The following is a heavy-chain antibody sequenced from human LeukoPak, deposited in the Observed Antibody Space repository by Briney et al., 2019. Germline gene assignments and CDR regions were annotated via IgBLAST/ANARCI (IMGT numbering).Heavy chain of an antibody. V-gene: IGHV3-23*01. CDR3: AKAPPSSWYSPSFDY. CDR2: ISGSGGST. CDR1: GFTFSSYA. Sequence: GGSLRLSCAASGFTFSSYAMSWVRQAPGKGLEWVSAISGSGGSTYYADSVEGRFTISRDNSKNTLYLQMNSLRAEDTAVYYCAKAPPSSWYSPSFDYWGQGTLVTVSS. J-gene: IGHJ4*02. D-gene: IGHD6-13*01.